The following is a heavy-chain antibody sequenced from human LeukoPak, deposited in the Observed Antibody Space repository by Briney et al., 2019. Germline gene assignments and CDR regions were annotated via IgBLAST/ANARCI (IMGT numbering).Heavy chain of an antibody. CDR2: IYPGDSDT. V-gene: IGHV5-51*01. J-gene: IGHJ5*02. CDR3: ARGATVVTNWFDP. CDR1: GYSFTSYW. Sequence: GESLKISCKGSGYSFTSYWIGWVRQLPGKGLEWMGIIYPGDSDTRYSPSFQGQVTISADKSISTAYLQWSSLKASDTAMYYCARGATVVTNWFDPWGQGTLVTVSS. D-gene: IGHD4-23*01.